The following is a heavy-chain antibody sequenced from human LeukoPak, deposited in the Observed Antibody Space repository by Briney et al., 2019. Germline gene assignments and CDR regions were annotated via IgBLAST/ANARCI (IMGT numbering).Heavy chain of an antibody. CDR3: ARDHLANLASRLFDP. V-gene: IGHV4-34*01. D-gene: IGHD3-3*01. J-gene: IGHJ5*02. CDR1: GGSFSGYY. CDR2: INHSGGT. Sequence: SETLSLTCAFYGGSFSGYYWSWIRQPPGKGLEWIGEINHSGGTKYNPSLKSRVTISVDTSKNQFSLKLSSVTAADTAVYYCARDHLANLASRLFDPWGQGTLVTVSS.